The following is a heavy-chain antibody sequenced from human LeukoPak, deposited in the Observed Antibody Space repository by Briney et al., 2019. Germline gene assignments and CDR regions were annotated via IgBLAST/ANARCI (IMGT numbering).Heavy chain of an antibody. V-gene: IGHV1-8*01. CDR2: MNPNSGNT. CDR1: GYTFTSYD. Sequence: ASVKVSCKASGYTFTSYDINWVRQATGQGLEWMGWMNPNSGNTGYAQKFQGRVTMTRNTSISTAYMELSSLRSEDTAVYYCARSPYYDSVWGSYRSKNADYFQYWGQGTLVTVSS. D-gene: IGHD3-16*02. CDR3: ARSPYYDSVWGSYRSKNADYFQY. J-gene: IGHJ1*01.